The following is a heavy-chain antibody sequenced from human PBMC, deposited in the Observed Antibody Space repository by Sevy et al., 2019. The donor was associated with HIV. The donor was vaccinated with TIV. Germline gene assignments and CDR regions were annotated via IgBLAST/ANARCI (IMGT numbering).Heavy chain of an antibody. Sequence: GGSLRLSCAASGFTFSSYAMHWVRQAPGKGLEWVAVISYDGSNKYYADSVKGRFTISRDNSKNTLYLQMNSLRAEDTAVYYCAGDGLRHGSPPGGYYGMDVWGQGTTVTVSS. CDR1: GFTFSSYA. D-gene: IGHD3-10*01. J-gene: IGHJ6*02. V-gene: IGHV3-30-3*01. CDR2: ISYDGSNK. CDR3: AGDGLRHGSPPGGYYGMDV.